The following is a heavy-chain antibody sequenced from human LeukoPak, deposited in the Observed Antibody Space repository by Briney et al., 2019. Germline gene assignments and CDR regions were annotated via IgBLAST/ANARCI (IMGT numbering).Heavy chain of an antibody. J-gene: IGHJ6*02. CDR2: INSDGSST. CDR3: ARESGDDYGMDV. CDR1: GFTFSSYW. V-gene: IGHV3-74*01. D-gene: IGHD3-10*01. Sequence: GGSLRLSCAASGFTFSSYWMHWVRQAPGKGLVWVSRINSDGSSTSYADSVKGRFTISRDNAKNTLYLQMNSLRAEDTAVYYCARESGDDYGMDVWGQGTTVTVSS.